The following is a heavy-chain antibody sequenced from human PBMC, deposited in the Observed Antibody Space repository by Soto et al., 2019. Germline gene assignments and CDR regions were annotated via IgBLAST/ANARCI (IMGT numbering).Heavy chain of an antibody. V-gene: IGHV3-49*03. CDR3: SRSLAIDFDS. J-gene: IGHJ4*02. CDR2: IRRIAYGGTT. CDR1: VFNFAAYT. Sequence: GWSLRLSCSASVFNFAAYTMSWFRLTPGKGLEWVGFIRRIAYGGTTDYAASVKGRFTISRDDSRKIVYLQMSRLKIEDTAVYYCSRSLAIDFDSWGQGTLVTVSS.